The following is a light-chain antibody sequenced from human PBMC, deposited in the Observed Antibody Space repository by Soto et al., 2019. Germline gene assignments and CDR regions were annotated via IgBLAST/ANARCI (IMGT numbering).Light chain of an antibody. CDR3: AAWDGSLKGVV. CDR1: SSNIGSNP. Sequence: QSVLTQPPSASGTPGLRVTFSCSGSSSNIGSNPVSWYQLLPGTAPKLLIDDNERPSGVPDRFSGSKSGTSASLAISGLQAEDEADYYCAAWDGSLKGVVFGTGTKLTVL. CDR2: DN. J-gene: IGLJ2*01. V-gene: IGLV1-44*01.